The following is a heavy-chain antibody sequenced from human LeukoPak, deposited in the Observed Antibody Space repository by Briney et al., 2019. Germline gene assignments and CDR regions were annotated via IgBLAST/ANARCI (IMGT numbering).Heavy chain of an antibody. J-gene: IGHJ6*04. V-gene: IGHV4-34*01. Sequence: SETLSLTCAVYGGSFSNQYWSSVRQSPGKGLEWIGEINDSGTINYNPSLMRRVTISVDKSKNQFSMKLSSVTAADTAVYYCPTRRNYGRNHDSDVWGEGGTVSVSS. CDR3: PTRRNYGRNHDSDV. CDR1: GGSFSNQY. D-gene: IGHD1-7*01. CDR2: INDSGTI.